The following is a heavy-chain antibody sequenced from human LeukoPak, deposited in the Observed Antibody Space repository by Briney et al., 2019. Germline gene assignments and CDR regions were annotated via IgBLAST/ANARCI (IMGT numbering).Heavy chain of an antibody. CDR3: ARGPYDSSRD. CDR1: GGSFSGYY. CDR2: INHSGNT. V-gene: IGHV4-34*01. J-gene: IGHJ4*02. Sequence: SETLSLTCAVYGGSFSGYYWSWIRQPPGKGLEWIGEINHSGNTNYKPSLKSRVTISVDTSKNQFSLKLSSVTAADTAVYYCARGPYDSSRDWGQGTLVTVSS. D-gene: IGHD3-22*01.